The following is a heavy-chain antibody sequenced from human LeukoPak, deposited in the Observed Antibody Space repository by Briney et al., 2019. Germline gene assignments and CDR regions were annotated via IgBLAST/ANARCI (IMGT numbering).Heavy chain of an antibody. V-gene: IGHV3-23*01. J-gene: IGHJ6*02. Sequence: GASLRLSCAASGFTFSSYAMSWVRQAPGKGLEWVSAISGSGGSTYYADSVKGRFTISRDNSKNTLYLQMNSLRAEDTAVYYCAKVKVVAYDFWSGSWGMDVWGQGITVTVSS. CDR3: AKVKVVAYDFWSGSWGMDV. CDR2: ISGSGGST. CDR1: GFTFSSYA. D-gene: IGHD3-3*01.